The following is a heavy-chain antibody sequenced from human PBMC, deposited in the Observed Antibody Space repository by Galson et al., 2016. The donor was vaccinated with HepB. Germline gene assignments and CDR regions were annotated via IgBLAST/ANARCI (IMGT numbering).Heavy chain of an antibody. Sequence: SLRLSCAASGFIFSNYSMNWVRQAPGKGLEWVSSISSRSSYIYYADSVKGRFTISRDNAKNSLYLQMNSLRAEDTAVYYCARDHIAGRPYYYVMDVWGQGTTVTVSS. CDR2: ISSRSSYI. CDR3: ARDHIAGRPYYYVMDV. V-gene: IGHV3-21*01. D-gene: IGHD6-6*01. CDR1: GFIFSNYS. J-gene: IGHJ6*02.